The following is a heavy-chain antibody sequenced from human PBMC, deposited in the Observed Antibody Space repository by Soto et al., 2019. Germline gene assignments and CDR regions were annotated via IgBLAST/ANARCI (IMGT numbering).Heavy chain of an antibody. D-gene: IGHD3-22*01. Sequence: ASVKVSCKASGGTFSSYAISWVRQAPGQGLEWMGGIIPIFGTANYAQKFQGRVTITADESTSTAYMELSSLRSEDTAVYYCAGDTGGRYYDSSGYYYGPYFDYWGQGTLVTVSS. J-gene: IGHJ4*02. CDR3: AGDTGGRYYDSSGYYYGPYFDY. CDR1: GGTFSSYA. V-gene: IGHV1-69*13. CDR2: IIPIFGTA.